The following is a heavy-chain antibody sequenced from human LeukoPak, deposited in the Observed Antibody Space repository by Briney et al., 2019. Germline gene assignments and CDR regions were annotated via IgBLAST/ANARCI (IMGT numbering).Heavy chain of an antibody. D-gene: IGHD3-16*02. CDR1: GFAVGSNY. CDR2: IYSGGAI. CDR3: ASVPGLIDPFDY. J-gene: IGHJ4*02. Sequence: GGSLRLSCVASGFAVGSNYMSWVRQAPGKGLEWVSLIYSGGAIRYADSVKGRFTISRDSSKNTLYLQMNSLRAEDMAVYYCASVPGLIDPFDYWGQGILVTVSS. V-gene: IGHV3-53*01.